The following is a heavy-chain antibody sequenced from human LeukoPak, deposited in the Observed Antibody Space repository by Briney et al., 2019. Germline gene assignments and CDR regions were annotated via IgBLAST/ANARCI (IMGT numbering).Heavy chain of an antibody. J-gene: IGHJ4*02. V-gene: IGHV3-21*01. Sequence: PGGSLRLSCTVSGFTFSSHSMSWVRQAPGKGLEWVSSISSSSSYMYYADSMKGRFTISRDSAKNSLYLQMNSLRAEDTAVYHCARDPPYCTTGACYFDYWGQGTLVTVSS. CDR2: ISSSSSYM. CDR3: ARDPPYCTTGACYFDY. CDR1: GFTFSSHS. D-gene: IGHD2-8*01.